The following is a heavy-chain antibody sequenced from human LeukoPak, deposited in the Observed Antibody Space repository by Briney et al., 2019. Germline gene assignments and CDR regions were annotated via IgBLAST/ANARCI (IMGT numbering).Heavy chain of an antibody. J-gene: IGHJ4*02. D-gene: IGHD3-16*02. Sequence: SETLSLTCTVSGGSISSSSYYWGWIRQPPGKGLEWIGSIYYSGSTYYNPSLKSRVTISVDTSKNQFSLKLSSVTAADTAVYYCARLRRGDIGYWGQGTLVTVSS. CDR2: IYYSGST. V-gene: IGHV4-39*01. CDR3: ARLRRGDIGY. CDR1: GGSISSSSYY.